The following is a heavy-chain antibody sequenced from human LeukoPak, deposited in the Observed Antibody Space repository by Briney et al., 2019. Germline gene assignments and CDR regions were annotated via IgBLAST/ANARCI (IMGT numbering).Heavy chain of an antibody. Sequence: GGSLRLSCAASALTFSNDAMSWVRQAPGKGLEWVSAISGSGGRTIYADSVKGRFTISRDNSKNTLYLQMSSLIVEDTAVYYCARGGYSGTYYFDYWGQGTLVTVSS. CDR3: ARGGYSGTYYFDY. J-gene: IGHJ4*02. CDR1: ALTFSNDA. CDR2: ISGSGGRT. V-gene: IGHV3-23*01. D-gene: IGHD1-26*01.